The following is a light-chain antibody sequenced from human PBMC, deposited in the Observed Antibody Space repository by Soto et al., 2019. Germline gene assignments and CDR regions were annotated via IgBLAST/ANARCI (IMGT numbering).Light chain of an antibody. CDR1: SSDVGEYNY. CDR3: AVWDNSLNGVA. Sequence: QSALTQPRSVSGSPGQSVTISCTGSSSDVGEYNYVSWYQHHPGNAPKLMIYDVSKRPSGVPDRFSGSKSGNTASLTISGLQAEDEADYYCAVWDNSLNGVAFGGGTKLTVL. V-gene: IGLV2-11*01. CDR2: DVS. J-gene: IGLJ2*01.